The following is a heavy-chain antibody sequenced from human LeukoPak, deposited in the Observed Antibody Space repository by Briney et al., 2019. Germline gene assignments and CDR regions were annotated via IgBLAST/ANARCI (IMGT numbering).Heavy chain of an antibody. Sequence: GGSLRLSCAVSGFPFSTYYMSWIRQAPGKGLEWISYIGLNGYPLDYADSVKGRFTISRDNAKNSLYLDMNSLRAEDTAVYYCARKDFSSGSFNYWGQVTVVTVSS. J-gene: IGHJ4*02. V-gene: IGHV3-11*04. CDR1: GFPFSTYY. CDR2: IGLNGYPL. CDR3: ARKDFSSGSFNY. D-gene: IGHD3-22*01.